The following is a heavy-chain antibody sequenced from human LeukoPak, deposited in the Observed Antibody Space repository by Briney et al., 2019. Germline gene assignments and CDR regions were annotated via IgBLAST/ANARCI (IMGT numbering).Heavy chain of an antibody. V-gene: IGHV1-46*01. CDR2: INPSGGST. J-gene: IGHJ4*02. CDR3: ARDAVYYYDSSGYWYYFDY. CDR1: GYTFTSYY. Sequence: ASVKVSCKASGYTFTSYYTHWVRQAPGQGLEWMGIINPSGGSTSYAQKFQGRVTMTRDTSTSTVYMELSSLRSEDTAVYHCARDAVYYYDSSGYWYYFDYWGQGTLVTVSS. D-gene: IGHD3-22*01.